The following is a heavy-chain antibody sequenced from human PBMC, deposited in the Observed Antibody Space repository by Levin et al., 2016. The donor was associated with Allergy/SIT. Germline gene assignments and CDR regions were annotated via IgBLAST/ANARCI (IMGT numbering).Heavy chain of an antibody. D-gene: IGHD1-26*01. J-gene: IGHJ4*02. V-gene: IGHV1-69*13. CDR3: GREGVGASWY. CDR1: GYTFTGYY. Sequence: SVKVSCKASGYTFTGYYMHWVRQAPGQGLEWMGGIIPIFGTANYAQKFQGRVTITADESTSTAYMELSSLRSEDTAVYYCGREGVGASWYWGQGTLVTVSS. CDR2: IIPIFGTA.